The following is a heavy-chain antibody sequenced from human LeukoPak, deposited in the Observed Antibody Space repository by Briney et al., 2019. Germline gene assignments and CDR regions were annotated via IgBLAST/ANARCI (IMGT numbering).Heavy chain of an antibody. CDR3: ARDSEDIVVVTAGLLS. Sequence: GGSLRLSCAASGFTFSSYAMSWVRQAPGKGLEWVSAISGSGGSTYYADSVKGRFTISRDNSKNTLYLQMNSLRAEDTAVYYCARDSEDIVVVTAGLLSWGQGTLVTVSS. V-gene: IGHV3-23*01. J-gene: IGHJ5*02. D-gene: IGHD2-21*02. CDR1: GFTFSSYA. CDR2: ISGSGGST.